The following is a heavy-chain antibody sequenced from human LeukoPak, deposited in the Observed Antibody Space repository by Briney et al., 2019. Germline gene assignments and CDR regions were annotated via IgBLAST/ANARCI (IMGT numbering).Heavy chain of an antibody. D-gene: IGHD3-22*01. CDR1: GFTFSDYY. J-gene: IGHJ4*02. CDR2: ISSSGSTI. Sequence: GGSLRLSCAASGFTFSDYYMSWIRQAPGKGLEWVSYISSSGSTIYYADSVKGRFTISRDNAKNSLYLRMNSLRAEDTAVYYCASSRGYYDSPEWGQETLVTVSS. CDR3: ASSRGYYDSPE. V-gene: IGHV3-11*01.